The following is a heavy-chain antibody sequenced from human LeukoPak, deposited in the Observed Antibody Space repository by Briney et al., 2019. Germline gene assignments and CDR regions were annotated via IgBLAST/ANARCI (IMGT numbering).Heavy chain of an antibody. CDR1: GFTFSSYW. V-gene: IGHV3-74*01. CDR3: ARAGFDWNPGGY. J-gene: IGHJ4*02. CDR2: INGDGSSI. D-gene: IGHD1-1*01. Sequence: GGSLRLSCAASGFTFSSYWMHWVRQAPGKGLVWVSRINGDGSSISYADSVKGRFTISRDNAKNTVSLQRNSLRVEDTAVYYCARAGFDWNPGGYWGQGALVTVSS.